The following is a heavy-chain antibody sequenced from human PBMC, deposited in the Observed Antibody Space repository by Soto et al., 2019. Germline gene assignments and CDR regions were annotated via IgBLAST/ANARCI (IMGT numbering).Heavy chain of an antibody. D-gene: IGHD3-3*01. J-gene: IGHJ4*02. V-gene: IGHV1-69*12. CDR3: ARVRVRFLEWLGSEG. CDR1: GGTFSSYA. Sequence: QVQLVQSGAEVKKPGSSVKVSCKASGGTFSSYAISWVRQAPGQGLEWMGGIIPIFGTANYAQKFQGRVTXXADESTSTAYMELSSLRSEDTAAHYCARVRVRFLEWLGSEGWGQGTLVTVSS. CDR2: IIPIFGTA.